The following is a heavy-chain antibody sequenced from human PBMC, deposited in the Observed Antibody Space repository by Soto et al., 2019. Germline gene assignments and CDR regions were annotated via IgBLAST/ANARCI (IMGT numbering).Heavy chain of an antibody. CDR1: GFTFSSYS. CDR3: ARIPGPGKVSHYDSSGYRDY. D-gene: IGHD3-22*01. Sequence: EVQLVESGGGLVQPGGSLRLSCAASGFTFSSYSMNWVRQAPGKGLEWVSYISSSSSTIYYADSVKGRFTISRDNAKNSLYLQMNSLRDEETAVYYCARIPGPGKVSHYDSSGYRDYWGQGTLVTVSS. J-gene: IGHJ4*02. V-gene: IGHV3-48*02. CDR2: ISSSSSTI.